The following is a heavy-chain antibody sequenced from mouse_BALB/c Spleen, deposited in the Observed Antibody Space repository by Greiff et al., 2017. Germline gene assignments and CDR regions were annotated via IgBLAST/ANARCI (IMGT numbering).Heavy chain of an antibody. V-gene: IGHV5-4*02. J-gene: IGHJ4*01. CDR1: GFTFSDYY. CDR3: ARETARKAVGYAMDY. D-gene: IGHD1-2*01. Sequence: EVQRVESGGGLVKPGGSLKLSCAASGFTFSDYYMYWVRQTPEKRLEWVATISDGGSYTYYPDSVKGRFTISRDNAKNNLYLQMSSLKSEDTAMYYCARETARKAVGYAMDYWGQGTSVTVSS. CDR2: ISDGGSYT.